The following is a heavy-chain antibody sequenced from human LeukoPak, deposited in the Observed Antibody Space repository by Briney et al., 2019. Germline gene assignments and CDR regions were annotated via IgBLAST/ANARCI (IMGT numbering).Heavy chain of an antibody. D-gene: IGHD3-22*01. CDR2: IKQDGSGK. CDR1: GFTFSNYW. V-gene: IGHV3-7*01. Sequence: PGGSLRLSCAVSGFTFSNYWMSWVRQAPGKGLEWVANIKQDGSGKYYVDSVKGRFTISRDNAKNSLYLQMSSLRAEDTAVYYCARSNQYYYDSGAYAETDYWGQGTLVTVSS. J-gene: IGHJ4*02. CDR3: ARSNQYYYDSGAYAETDY.